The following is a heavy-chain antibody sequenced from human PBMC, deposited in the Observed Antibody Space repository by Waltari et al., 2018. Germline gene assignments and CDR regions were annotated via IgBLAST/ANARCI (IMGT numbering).Heavy chain of an antibody. Sequence: QVQLVQSGPEVKKPGASVKVSCKGVGYRFTAYGISWVRQARGQGLEWMGWISAFNGYTHYAQDLQVRLTVTLDTTPSTAYMDVRNLGSDDTAVDFCARAPVYYYYTDVLGEGTTVTTSS. CDR2: ISAFNGYT. V-gene: IGHV1-18*01. J-gene: IGHJ6*03. CDR1: GYRFTAYG. CDR3: ARAPVYYYYTDV.